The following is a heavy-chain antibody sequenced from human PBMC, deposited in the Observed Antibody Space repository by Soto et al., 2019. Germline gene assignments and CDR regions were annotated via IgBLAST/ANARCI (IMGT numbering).Heavy chain of an antibody. D-gene: IGHD6-19*01. CDR2: VYYTGST. V-gene: IGHV4-59*01. J-gene: IGHJ4*02. Sequence: SETLSLTCSVSGGSISGSYCSWIRQSPGKGLEWLGYVYYTGSTNYGPSLRSRVSISVDTSKNEFSLRLSSVTAADTAVYFCARSVAVPGAHIDYWGQGTQVTVSS. CDR3: ARSVAVPGAHIDY. CDR1: GGSISGSY.